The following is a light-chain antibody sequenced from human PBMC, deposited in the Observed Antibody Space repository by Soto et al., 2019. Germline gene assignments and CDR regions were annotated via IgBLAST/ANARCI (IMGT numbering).Light chain of an antibody. Sequence: DIQMTQSPSSLSASVGDRVIITCRTSQSISNYLNWYQHKPGKAPKVLISAASNLQSGVPSRFRGSGSGTVFTLTISSLQSEDFASYFCQQSYTLSPLTFGGGTKVEIK. CDR1: QSISNY. CDR2: AAS. V-gene: IGKV1-39*01. CDR3: QQSYTLSPLT. J-gene: IGKJ4*01.